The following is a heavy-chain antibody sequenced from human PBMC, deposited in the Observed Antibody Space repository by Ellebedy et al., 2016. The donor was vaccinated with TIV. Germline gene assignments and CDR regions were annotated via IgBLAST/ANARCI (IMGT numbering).Heavy chain of an antibody. D-gene: IGHD3-10*01. Sequence: PGGSLRLSCAASGFSISSHRMHWVRQAAGKGLVWVSHISSDGSDTSYADSVKGRFIISRDNAENTLDLQMNSLRAEDTAVYYCARGGGSRLSHSFDIWGQGTMVTVSS. CDR1: GFSISSHR. V-gene: IGHV3-74*01. CDR2: ISSDGSDT. J-gene: IGHJ3*02. CDR3: ARGGGSRLSHSFDI.